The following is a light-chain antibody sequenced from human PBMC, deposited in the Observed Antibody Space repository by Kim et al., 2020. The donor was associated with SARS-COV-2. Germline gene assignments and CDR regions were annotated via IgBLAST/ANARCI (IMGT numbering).Light chain of an antibody. CDR1: SGHSNYA. Sequence: QPVLTQSPSASASLGASVKLTCTLSSGHSNYAIAWHQQQSEKGPRYLMKLNSDGSHSKGDGIPDRFSGSSSGAERYLTISSLQSEDEADYYCQTWGTGIPVVFGGGTQLTVL. V-gene: IGLV4-69*01. CDR3: QTWGTGIPVV. CDR2: LNSDGSH. J-gene: IGLJ2*01.